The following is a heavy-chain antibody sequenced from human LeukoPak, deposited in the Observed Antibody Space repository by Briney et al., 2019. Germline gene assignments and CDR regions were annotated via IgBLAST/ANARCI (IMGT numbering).Heavy chain of an antibody. CDR2: IYSGGST. CDR1: GFIVSSNY. D-gene: IGHD1-26*01. J-gene: IGHJ4*02. V-gene: IGHV3-66*02. CDR3: ARSWDARLNFDY. Sequence: GGSLRLSCAASGFIVSSNYMNWVRQAPGKGLEWVSVIYSGGSTYYADSVKGRFTISRDNSKNTLYLQMNSPRAEDTAVYYCARSWDARLNFDYWGQGTLVTVSS.